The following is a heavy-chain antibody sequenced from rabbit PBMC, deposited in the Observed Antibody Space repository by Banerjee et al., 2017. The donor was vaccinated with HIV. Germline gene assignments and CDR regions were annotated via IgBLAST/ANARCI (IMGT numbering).Heavy chain of an antibody. D-gene: IGHD4-1*01. Sequence: QSLEESGGDLVKPGASLTLTCTASGFSFSSGYDMSWVRQAPGKGLEWIGYINTGGSDSAAYATWAKGRFIISKTSSTTVTLQMTSLTAADTATYFCARSVYLSGWDLWGPGTLVTVS. CDR2: INTGGSDSA. J-gene: IGHJ6*01. V-gene: IGHV1S40*01. CDR1: GFSFSSGYD. CDR3: ARSVYLSGWDL.